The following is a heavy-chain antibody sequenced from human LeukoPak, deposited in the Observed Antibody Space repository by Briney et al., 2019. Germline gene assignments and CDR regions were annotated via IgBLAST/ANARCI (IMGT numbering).Heavy chain of an antibody. J-gene: IGHJ3*02. CDR1: GGTFSSYA. V-gene: IGHV1-69*13. D-gene: IGHD3-22*01. Sequence: ASVKVSCKASGGTFSSYAISWVRQAPGQGLEWMGGIIPIFGTANYAQKFQGRVTITADESTSTAYMELSSLRSEDTAVYYCAKDSGSGYYSGAFDIWGQGTMVTVSS. CDR3: AKDSGSGYYSGAFDI. CDR2: IIPIFGTA.